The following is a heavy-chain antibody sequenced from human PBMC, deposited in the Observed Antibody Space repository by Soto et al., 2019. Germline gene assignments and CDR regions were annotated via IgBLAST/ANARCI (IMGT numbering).Heavy chain of an antibody. CDR1: GFTFSSYC. CDR3: ARDRLPTVFGVNKPSCFDP. V-gene: IGHV3-74*01. Sequence: GGSLRLSCEASGFTFSSYCMHWVRQAPGKGLVWVSRINSDGSSTTYADSVKGRFTISRDNAKNTLYLQMNSLRAEDTAVYYCARDRLPTVFGVNKPSCFDPWGQGTLVTVYS. D-gene: IGHD3-3*01. J-gene: IGHJ5*02. CDR2: INSDGSST.